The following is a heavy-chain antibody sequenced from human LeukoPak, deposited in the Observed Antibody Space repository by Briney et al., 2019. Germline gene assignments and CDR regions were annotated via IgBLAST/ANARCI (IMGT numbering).Heavy chain of an antibody. V-gene: IGHV3-74*01. CDR1: GFTFSSYW. D-gene: IGHD5-18*01. CDR3: ARAYSYGRNYFDY. Sequence: GGSLRLSCAASGFTFSSYWMHWVRQAPGKGLVWVSRINSDGSSTSYADSVKGRFTISRDNAKNTLYLQMNSLRAEDTAVYYCARAYSYGRNYFDYWGQGTLVTVSS. J-gene: IGHJ4*02. CDR2: INSDGSST.